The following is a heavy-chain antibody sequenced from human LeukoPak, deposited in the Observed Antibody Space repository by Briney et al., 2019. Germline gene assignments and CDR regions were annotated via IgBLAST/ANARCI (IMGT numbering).Heavy chain of an antibody. CDR1: GGSISSYY. D-gene: IGHD3-22*01. CDR3: ARARNYYDSSDYYYEGDAFDI. Sequence: SETLSLTCTVSGGSISSYYWNWIRQPPGKGLEWIGFIYYSGSTNYNPSLKSRVTISLDTSKNQLSLKLSSVTAADTAVYFCARARNYYDSSDYYYEGDAFDIWGQGTMVTVSS. J-gene: IGHJ3*02. V-gene: IGHV4-59*01. CDR2: IYYSGST.